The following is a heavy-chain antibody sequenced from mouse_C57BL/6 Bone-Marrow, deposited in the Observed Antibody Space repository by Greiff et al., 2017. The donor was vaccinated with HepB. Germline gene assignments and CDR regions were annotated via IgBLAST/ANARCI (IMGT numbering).Heavy chain of an antibody. CDR2: IWSGGST. D-gene: IGHD1-1*01. CDR1: GFSFPSYG. Sequence: VKLMESGPGLVQPSQSLSITCTVSGFSFPSYGVHWVRQSPGKGLEWLGVIWSGGSTDSNAAFISRLSISKDNSTSHVFFKMNSLQADDTAIYYSAKKGDYGSERLAYGGQGTLVTVSA. V-gene: IGHV2-2*01. CDR3: AKKGDYGSERLAY. J-gene: IGHJ3*01.